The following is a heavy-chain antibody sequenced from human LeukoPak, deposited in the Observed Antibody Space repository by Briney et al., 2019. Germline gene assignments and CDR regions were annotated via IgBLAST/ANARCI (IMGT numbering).Heavy chain of an antibody. CDR2: FDPEDGET. CDR1: GYTLTELS. V-gene: IGHV1-24*01. J-gene: IGHJ4*02. CDR3: ATDRGVAAPAHY. D-gene: IGHD6-19*01. Sequence: ASVKVSCKVSGYTLTELSMHWVRQAPGKGLEWMGGFDPEDGETIYAQKFQGRVTMTEDTSTDTAYMELSSLRSEDTAVYYCATDRGVAAPAHYWGQGTLVTVSS.